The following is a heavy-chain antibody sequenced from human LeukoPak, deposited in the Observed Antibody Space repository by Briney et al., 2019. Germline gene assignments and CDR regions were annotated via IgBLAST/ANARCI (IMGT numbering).Heavy chain of an antibody. CDR3: ARTVSTVVTLEAFDI. V-gene: IGHV4-59*11. CDR1: GGSISSHY. D-gene: IGHD4-23*01. J-gene: IGHJ3*02. Sequence: PSETLSLTCTVSGGSISSHYWSWIRQPPGKGLEWIGYIYYSGSTNYNPSLKSRVTISVDTSKNQFSLKLSSVTAADTAVYYCARTVSTVVTLEAFDIWGQGTMVTVSS. CDR2: IYYSGST.